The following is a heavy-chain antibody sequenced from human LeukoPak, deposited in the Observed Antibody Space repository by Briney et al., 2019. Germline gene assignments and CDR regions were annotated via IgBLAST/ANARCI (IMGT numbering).Heavy chain of an antibody. CDR3: ARMKVIKGASLDY. V-gene: IGHV3-30-3*01. D-gene: IGHD2/OR15-2a*01. CDR2: ISFDETKK. Sequence: PGGSLRLSCAASGFSFSKYAMHWVRQAPGTGLEWVAVISFDETKKYYADSVKGRFTISRDNSNNTLFLQMNSLKTEDTAVYFCARMKVIKGASLDYWGQGSLVTVS. J-gene: IGHJ4*02. CDR1: GFSFSKYA.